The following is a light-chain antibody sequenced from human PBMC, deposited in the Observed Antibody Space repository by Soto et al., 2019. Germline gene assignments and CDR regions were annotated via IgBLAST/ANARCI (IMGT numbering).Light chain of an antibody. CDR3: QQCDGTSWT. Sequence: VLTQSPGTLSVSPGERATLSCRASQSVSGNNLAWYQQTPGRPPRLLIYGESSRASGVPVRFSGSGSGTNFTLTINRLEPEDFAVYYCQQCDGTSWTFGQGTKVDLK. CDR2: GES. V-gene: IGKV3-20*01. CDR1: QSVSGNN. J-gene: IGKJ1*01.